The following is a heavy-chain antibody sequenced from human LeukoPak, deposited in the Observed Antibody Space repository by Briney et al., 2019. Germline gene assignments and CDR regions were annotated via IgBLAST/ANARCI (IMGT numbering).Heavy chain of an antibody. Sequence: GGSLRLSCAASGFTFSSYWMPWVRQAPGKGLVWVSRINPDGSSTSYADSVKGRFTISRDNAKNTVYLQMNSLRAEDTAVYYCARATAVAFDSWGQGTLVTVSS. V-gene: IGHV3-74*01. CDR1: GFTFSSYW. J-gene: IGHJ4*02. CDR2: INPDGSST. CDR3: ARATAVAFDS. D-gene: IGHD6-19*01.